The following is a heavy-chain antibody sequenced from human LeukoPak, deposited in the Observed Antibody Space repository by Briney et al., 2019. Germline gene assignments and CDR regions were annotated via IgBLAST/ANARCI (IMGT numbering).Heavy chain of an antibody. V-gene: IGHV5-51*01. CDR2: IYPGDSDT. J-gene: IGHJ4*02. Sequence: GESLKISCKGSGYSFTSYWIGWVRQMPGKGLEWMGTIYPGDSDTRYSPSFQGQVTISADKSISTAYLQWSSLKASDTAMYYCARQGYSIAAAGSGFDYWGQGTLVTVSS. CDR3: ARQGYSIAAAGSGFDY. D-gene: IGHD6-13*01. CDR1: GYSFTSYW.